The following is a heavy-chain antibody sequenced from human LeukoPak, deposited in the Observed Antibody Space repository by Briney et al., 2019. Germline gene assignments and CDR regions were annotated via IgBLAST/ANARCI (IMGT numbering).Heavy chain of an antibody. CDR3: TTAPAAVDY. Sequence: GGSLRLSCAASGFTFSTAWMTWVRQAPGKGLEWVGRIKSKTDGGTPDYAAPVKGRFTISRDDSKTTLYLQMNSLKTEDTAVYYCTTAPAAVDYWGQGALVTVSS. D-gene: IGHD2-2*01. CDR1: GFTFSTAW. J-gene: IGHJ4*02. V-gene: IGHV3-15*01. CDR2: IKSKTDGGTP.